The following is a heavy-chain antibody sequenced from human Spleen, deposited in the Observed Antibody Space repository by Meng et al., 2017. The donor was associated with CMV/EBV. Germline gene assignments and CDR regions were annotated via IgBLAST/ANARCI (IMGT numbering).Heavy chain of an antibody. Sequence: ASVKVSCKTSGYTFSNYDINWVRQATGQGLEWMGWMNPNSGDTVYAQKFQGRVTITRDNSINTAYMELSSLRSDDTAVYYCARSMDTSIWWGRQYGMDVWGQGTTVTVSS. CDR3: ARSMDTSIWWGRQYGMDV. V-gene: IGHV1-8*03. CDR1: GYTFSNYD. J-gene: IGHJ6*02. D-gene: IGHD3-16*01. CDR2: MNPNSGDT.